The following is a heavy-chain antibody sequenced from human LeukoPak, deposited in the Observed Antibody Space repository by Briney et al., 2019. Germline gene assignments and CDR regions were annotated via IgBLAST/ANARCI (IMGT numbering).Heavy chain of an antibody. CDR3: AREGGPYRPLDY. J-gene: IGHJ4*02. CDR2: VNIQGST. V-gene: IGHV4-4*02. Sequence: SETLSLTCAVSGVTITSTTYSSVVHEPPRERLEGIGVVNIQGSTNYNASLMGRVAISVDMSKNHMSLQLNTVTAADTAVYYCAREGGPYRPLDYSGQGTLVTVSS. CDR1: GVTITSTTY.